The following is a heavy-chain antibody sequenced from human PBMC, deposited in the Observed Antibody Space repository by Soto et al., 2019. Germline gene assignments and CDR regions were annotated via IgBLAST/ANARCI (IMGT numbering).Heavy chain of an antibody. CDR3: AITNLGYYDFSSGYYTSNWFDA. J-gene: IGHJ5*02. V-gene: IGHV5-51*01. CDR2: IYPGDSDT. D-gene: IGHD3-3*01. CDR1: CYSFTSYW. Sequence: GESLKNSCKGSCYSFTSYWIGWVRQMPGKGLEWMVIIYPGDSDTRYSPSFQGQVTISADKSISTSYLQWSSLQASDTAMYYCAITNLGYYDFSSGYYTSNWFDAWGQGTAVTLSS.